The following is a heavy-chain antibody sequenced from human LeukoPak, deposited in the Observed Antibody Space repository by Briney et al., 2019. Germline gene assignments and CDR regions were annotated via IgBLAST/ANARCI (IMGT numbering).Heavy chain of an antibody. Sequence: PGGSLRLPCAASGFTFSRYALHWVRQAPGKGLEWVAVISSDGSNKYCAGSMEGRFTISRDNYNNTLLLQMNSLRAEDSAVYYCARDSISNWNDLDDWGQGTLVTVSS. CDR1: GFTFSRYA. CDR3: ARDSISNWNDLDD. V-gene: IGHV3-30*04. D-gene: IGHD1-20*01. J-gene: IGHJ4*02. CDR2: ISSDGSNK.